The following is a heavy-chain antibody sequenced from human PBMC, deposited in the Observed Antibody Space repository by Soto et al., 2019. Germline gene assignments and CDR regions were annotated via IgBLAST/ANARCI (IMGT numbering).Heavy chain of an antibody. CDR1: GFTFSDCY. V-gene: IGHV3-11*01. Sequence: GGSLRLSCEASGFTFSDCYMSWIRQAPGKGLEWVSYIFSSGDTKYYADSVKGRFTISRDNAKNSLYLQMDSLRAEDTAVYYCARALDRGGYYYVFDYWGQGTLVTVSS. CDR2: IFSSGDTK. J-gene: IGHJ4*02. D-gene: IGHD3-22*01. CDR3: ARALDRGGYYYVFDY.